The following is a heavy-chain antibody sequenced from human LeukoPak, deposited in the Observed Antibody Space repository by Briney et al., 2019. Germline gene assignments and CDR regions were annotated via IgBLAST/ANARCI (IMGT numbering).Heavy chain of an antibody. D-gene: IGHD6-19*01. CDR1: GYMFTTYY. CDR3: ARGGTGYSSGWLRAFDI. CDR2: INPHSGGT. V-gene: IGHV1-2*02. Sequence: APVKVSCKTSGYMFTTYYPHWVRQAPGQGLEWMGWINPHSGGTNYAQKFQGRVTMTRDTSISTVYMESSSLRSDDTAVYYCARGGTGYSSGWLRAFDIWGQGTMVTVSS. J-gene: IGHJ3*02.